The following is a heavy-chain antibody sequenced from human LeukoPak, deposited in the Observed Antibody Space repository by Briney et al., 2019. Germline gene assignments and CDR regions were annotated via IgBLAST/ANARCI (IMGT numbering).Heavy chain of an antibody. CDR2: IYYSGTT. CDR1: GGSISSSSYY. Sequence: SETLSLTCTVSGGSISSSSYYWGWIRQPPGKGLEWIGSIYYSGTTYYNPSLKSRVTISVDTSKNQFSLKLSSVTAADAAVYCCATYWSSFDYWGQGTLVTVSS. CDR3: ATYWSSFDY. D-gene: IGHD2-15*01. V-gene: IGHV4-39*01. J-gene: IGHJ4*02.